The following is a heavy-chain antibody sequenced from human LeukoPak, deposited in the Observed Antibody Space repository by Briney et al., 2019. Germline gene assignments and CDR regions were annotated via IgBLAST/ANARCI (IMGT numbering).Heavy chain of an antibody. CDR2: ISSSSIYI. J-gene: IGHJ6*03. CDR3: ARELGGGSRYYYYYMDV. CDR1: GFTFSSYW. D-gene: IGHD1-26*01. Sequence: GGSLRLSCAGSGFTFSSYWMSWVRQAPGKGLEWVSSISSSSIYIYYADSVKGRFTISRDNAKNSLYLQMNSLRAEDTAVYYCARELGGGSRYYYYYMDVWGKGTTVTVS. V-gene: IGHV3-21*01.